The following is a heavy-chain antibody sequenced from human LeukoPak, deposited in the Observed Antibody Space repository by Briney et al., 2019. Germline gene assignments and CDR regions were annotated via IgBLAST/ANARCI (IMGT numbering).Heavy chain of an antibody. CDR3: ARSGYYTSDYYHYMDV. V-gene: IGHV1-18*01. Sequence: ASVKVSCKAAGYTFTSYGISWVRQAPGQGLEWMGWISAYNGNTNYAQKLQGRVTMTTDTSTSTAYMELRSLRSDDTAVYYCARSGYYTSDYYHYMDVWGKGTTVTVSS. D-gene: IGHD3-3*01. CDR1: GYTFTSYG. J-gene: IGHJ6*03. CDR2: ISAYNGNT.